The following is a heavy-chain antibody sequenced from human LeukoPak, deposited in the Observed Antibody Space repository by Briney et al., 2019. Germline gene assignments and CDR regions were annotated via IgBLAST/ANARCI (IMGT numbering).Heavy chain of an antibody. CDR1: GFTFTTYW. CDR2: INSDGSIT. V-gene: IGHV3-74*01. D-gene: IGHD1-1*01. CDR3: AISTRGYNFFDY. Sequence: GGSLRLSCAASGFTFTTYWMHWVRQAPGKGLVWVSHINSDGSITSYADSVKGRFTISRDNAKNTLNLQMNSLRAEDTAVYYCAISTRGYNFFDYWGQGTLVTVSS. J-gene: IGHJ4*02.